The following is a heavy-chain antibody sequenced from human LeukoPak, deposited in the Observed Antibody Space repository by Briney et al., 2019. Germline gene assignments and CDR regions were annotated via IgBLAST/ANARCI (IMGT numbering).Heavy chain of an antibody. D-gene: IGHD2-2*01. Sequence: SETLSLTCAVYGGSFSGYYWSWIRQPPGKGLEWMGEINHSGSTNYNPSLKSRVTISVDTSKNQFSLKLSSVTAADTAVYYCARGQHCSSTSCSFFDYWGQGTLVTVSS. CDR1: GGSFSGYY. CDR3: ARGQHCSSTSCSFFDY. CDR2: INHSGST. V-gene: IGHV4-34*01. J-gene: IGHJ4*02.